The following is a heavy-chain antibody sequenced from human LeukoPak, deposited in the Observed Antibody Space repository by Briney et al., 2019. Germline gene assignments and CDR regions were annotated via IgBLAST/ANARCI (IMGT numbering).Heavy chain of an antibody. CDR2: ISSSSTI. J-gene: IGHJ3*02. D-gene: IGHD6-19*01. CDR3: ARDTISGWPAFDI. V-gene: IGHV3-48*01. CDR1: GFTFSSYS. Sequence: GGSLRLSCAASGFTFSSYSMNWVRQAPGKGLEWVSYISSSSTIYYADSVKGRFTISRDNAKNSLYLQMNSLRAEDTAVYYCARDTISGWPAFDIWGQGTMVTVSS.